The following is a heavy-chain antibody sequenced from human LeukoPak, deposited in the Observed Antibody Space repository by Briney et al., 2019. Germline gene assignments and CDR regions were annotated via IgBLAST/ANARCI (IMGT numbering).Heavy chain of an antibody. Sequence: GASVKVSCKASGYTFTSYAMNWVRQAPGQGLEWMGWINTNTGNPTYAQGFTGRFVFSLDTSVSTAYLQISSLKAEDTAVYYCARDSSGWYSRWFDPWGQGTLVTVSS. D-gene: IGHD6-19*01. V-gene: IGHV7-4-1*02. CDR3: ARDSSGWYSRWFDP. CDR2: INTNTGNP. J-gene: IGHJ5*02. CDR1: GYTFTSYA.